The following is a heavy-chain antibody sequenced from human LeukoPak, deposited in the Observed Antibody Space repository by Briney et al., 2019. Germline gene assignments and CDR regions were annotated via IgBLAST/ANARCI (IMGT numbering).Heavy chain of an antibody. CDR2: MHPNSGGT. CDR1: GYTFTDYY. J-gene: IGHJ1*01. CDR3: ATEGISGSLGSPVQH. D-gene: IGHD1-26*01. Sequence: ASVKVSCKASGYTFTDYYMHWPRQAPGQGLEWMGWMHPNSGGTNYARKFQGRVTMTEDTSTDTAYMELSSLRSEDTAVYYCATEGISGSLGSPVQHWGQGTLVTVSS. V-gene: IGHV1-2*02.